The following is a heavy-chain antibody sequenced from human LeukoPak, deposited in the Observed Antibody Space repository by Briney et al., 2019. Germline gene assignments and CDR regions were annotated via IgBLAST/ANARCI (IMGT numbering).Heavy chain of an antibody. D-gene: IGHD6-19*01. J-gene: IGHJ4*02. V-gene: IGHV1-69*05. CDR3: ARDSWGAVAGTLDY. CDR1: GGTFSSYA. Sequence: SVKVSCKASGGTFSSYAISWVRQAPGQWLEWMGGIIPIFGTANYAQKFQGRVTITTDESTSTAYMELSSLRSEDTAVYYCARDSWGAVAGTLDYWGQGTLVTVSS. CDR2: IIPIFGTA.